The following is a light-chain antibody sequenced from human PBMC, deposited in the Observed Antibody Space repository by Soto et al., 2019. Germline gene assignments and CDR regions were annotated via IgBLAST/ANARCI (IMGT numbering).Light chain of an antibody. CDR3: QQYNSYPYT. CDR2: KAS. Sequence: DIQMTQSPSTLSASVGDRVTSTCRASQSISSWLAWYQQKPGKAPKLLIYKASSLESGVPSGFSGSGSGTEFTLTISSLQPDDFATYYCQQYNSYPYTFGQGTKLEIQ. J-gene: IGKJ2*01. V-gene: IGKV1-5*03. CDR1: QSISSW.